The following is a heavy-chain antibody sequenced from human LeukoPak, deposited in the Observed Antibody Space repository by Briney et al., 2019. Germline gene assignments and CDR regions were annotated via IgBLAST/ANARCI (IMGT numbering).Heavy chain of an antibody. D-gene: IGHD3-22*01. J-gene: IGHJ4*02. CDR1: GGTFSSNA. CDR2: IIPIVGTT. V-gene: IGHV1-69*13. CDR3: ARGGYYYDSSGYSHLPDY. Sequence: SVKVSCKASGGTFSSNAFSWVRQAPGQWLEWMGWIIPIVGTTNYAQTFQGRVTITADESTSTAYMELSSLRSEDTAVYYCARGGYYYDSSGYSHLPDYWGQGTLVTVSA.